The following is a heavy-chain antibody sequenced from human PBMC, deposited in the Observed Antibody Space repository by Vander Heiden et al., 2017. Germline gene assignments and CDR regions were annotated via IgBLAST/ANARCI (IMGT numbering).Heavy chain of an antibody. CDR2: IYDGGTT. D-gene: IGHD5-12*01. V-gene: IGHV4-59*02. Sequence: QVQLQESGPGLVKPSETLSLTCRVPGGSVIGYYGSWGRQPPGKGLEWIGYIYDGGTTLYNPSLRSRVTISGDTSRDQFSLRLNSVAAADTAVYDCVRHPVVAVIAYGFDVWGRGTTVTVSS. CDR1: GGSVIGYY. CDR3: VRHPVVAVIAYGFDV. J-gene: IGHJ3*01.